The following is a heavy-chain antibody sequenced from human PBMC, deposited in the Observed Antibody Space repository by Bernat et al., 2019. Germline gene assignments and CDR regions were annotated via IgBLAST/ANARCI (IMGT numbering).Heavy chain of an antibody. CDR1: GGSISSSSYY. V-gene: IGHV4-39*01. J-gene: IGHJ6*02. D-gene: IGHD3-10*01. Sequence: QLQLQESGPGLVKPSETLSLTCTVSGGSISSSSYYWGWIRQPPGKGLEWIGSIYYSGITYYNPSLKSRVTISVDTAKNQFSLKLSSVTAADTAVYYCARHSGSGSYLSGMDVWGQGTTVTVSS. CDR2: IYYSGIT. CDR3: ARHSGSGSYLSGMDV.